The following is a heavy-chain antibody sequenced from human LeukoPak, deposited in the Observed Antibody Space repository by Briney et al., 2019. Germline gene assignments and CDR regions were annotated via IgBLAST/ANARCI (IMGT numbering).Heavy chain of an antibody. D-gene: IGHD2-15*01. CDR3: TRPKQGGGLPYYWYAMDV. Sequence: GSNKDYAASVKGRFSISRDNSKNTLYLQMNSLRPDDTAVYYCTRPKQGGGLPYYWYAMDVWGQGTTVTVSS. V-gene: IGHV3-30*01. CDR2: GSNK. J-gene: IGHJ6*02.